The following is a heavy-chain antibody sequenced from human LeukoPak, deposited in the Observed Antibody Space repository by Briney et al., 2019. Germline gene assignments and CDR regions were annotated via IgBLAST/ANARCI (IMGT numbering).Heavy chain of an antibody. CDR3: ARAQNYHDRSGYSDDTFDV. J-gene: IGHJ3*01. V-gene: IGHV1-2*06. CDR2: VNPDSGGI. Sequence: VASVKVSCKASGYTFTDNYIHWVRQAPGRGLEWMGRVNPDSGGINYAQKFQGRVTMTRDTSINTAFVELRRLRSDDTATYYCARAQNYHDRSGYSDDTFDVWGHGTMITVSS. CDR1: GYTFTDNY. D-gene: IGHD3-22*01.